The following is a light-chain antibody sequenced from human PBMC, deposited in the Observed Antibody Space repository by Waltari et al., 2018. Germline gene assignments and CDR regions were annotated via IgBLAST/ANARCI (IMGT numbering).Light chain of an antibody. Sequence: DIQMNQYPSSVSASVGDRVSITCRVSQGISSWLVWYQQKPGKAPKLLIYAASNLQSGVPSRFSGSGSGTEFTLTISSLQPEDFATYYCQQANSFPITFGQGTRLEIK. CDR2: AAS. V-gene: IGKV1D-12*01. J-gene: IGKJ5*01. CDR3: QQANSFPIT. CDR1: QGISSW.